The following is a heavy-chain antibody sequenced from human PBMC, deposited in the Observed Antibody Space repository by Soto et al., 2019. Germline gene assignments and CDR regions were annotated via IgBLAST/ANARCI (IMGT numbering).Heavy chain of an antibody. V-gene: IGHV3-30*18. J-gene: IGHJ6*02. Sequence: QVQLVESGGGVVQPGRSLRLSCEASGFTFSSYGMHWVRQALGKGLEWVAVISYDGSNKYYADSVKGRFTISRDNSKNTLYLQMNSLRAEDTAVYYCAKDLLGPGRAYGMDVWGQGTTVTVSS. CDR3: AKDLLGPGRAYGMDV. D-gene: IGHD7-27*01. CDR2: ISYDGSNK. CDR1: GFTFSSYG.